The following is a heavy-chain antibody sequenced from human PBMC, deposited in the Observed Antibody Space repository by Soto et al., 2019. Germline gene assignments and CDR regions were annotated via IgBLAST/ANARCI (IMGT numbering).Heavy chain of an antibody. CDR3: ASPSALQYYDFWSGPNPLRNYYYGMDV. CDR2: INPNSGGT. V-gene: IGHV1-2*02. Sequence: ASVKVSCKASGYTFTGYYMHWVRQAPGQGLEWMGWINPNSGGTNYAQKFQGRVTMTRDTSISTAYMELSRLRSDDTAVYYCASPSALQYYDFWSGPNPLRNYYYGMDVWGQGTTVTVS. D-gene: IGHD3-3*01. CDR1: GYTFTGYY. J-gene: IGHJ6*02.